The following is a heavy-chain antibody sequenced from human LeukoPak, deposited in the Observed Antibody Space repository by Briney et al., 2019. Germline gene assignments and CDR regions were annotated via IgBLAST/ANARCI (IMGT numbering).Heavy chain of an antibody. Sequence: VASVKVSCKASGYTFTSYGISWVRQAPGQGIEWMGWISAYNGNTNYAEKLQGRVTMTTDKSTSTAYMELRSLRSDDTAVYYCARDGPGIQVPDYWGQGTLVTVSS. CDR1: GYTFTSYG. CDR3: ARDGPGIQVPDY. J-gene: IGHJ4*02. V-gene: IGHV1-18*01. D-gene: IGHD1-1*01. CDR2: ISAYNGNT.